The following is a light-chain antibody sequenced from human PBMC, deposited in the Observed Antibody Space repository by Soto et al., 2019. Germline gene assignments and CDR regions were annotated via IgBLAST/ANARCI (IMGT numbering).Light chain of an antibody. CDR3: AVWDDSLSGRV. V-gene: IGLV1-47*01. Sequence: QSVLTQPPSASGTPGQRVTISCSGSSSNIGSNYVYWYQQLPGTAPKLLICRNNQRPSGVPDRFSGSKSGTSASLAISGLRSEDEADYYCAVWDDSLSGRVFGGGTQLTVL. CDR2: RNN. J-gene: IGLJ2*01. CDR1: SSNIGSNY.